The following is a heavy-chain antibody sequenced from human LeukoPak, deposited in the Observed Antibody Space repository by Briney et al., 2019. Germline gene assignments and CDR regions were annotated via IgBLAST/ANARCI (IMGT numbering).Heavy chain of an antibody. CDR3: AREGGSGWYPGGYFDY. D-gene: IGHD6-19*01. V-gene: IGHV4-61*08. CDR1: GGSVSSGDYY. CDR2: IYYSGSS. Sequence: PSETLSLTCTVSGGSVSSGDYYWSWIRRPPGKGLEWIGYIYYSGSSNYNPSLKSRVTISVDTSKNQFSLKLSSVTAADTAVYYCAREGGSGWYPGGYFDYWGQGTLVTVSS. J-gene: IGHJ4*02.